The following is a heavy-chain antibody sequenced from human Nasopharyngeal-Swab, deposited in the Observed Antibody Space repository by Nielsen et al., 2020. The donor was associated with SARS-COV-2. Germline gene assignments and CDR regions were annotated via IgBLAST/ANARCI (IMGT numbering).Heavy chain of an antibody. D-gene: IGHD6-19*01. V-gene: IGHV4-31*02. J-gene: IGHJ2*01. CDR3: ARGWRSSGWYTNWYFDL. Sequence: SCSVSGGSISSGGYYWSWIRQHPGKGLEWIGYIYYSGSTYYNPSLKSRVTISVDTSKNQFSLKLSSVTAADTAVYYCARGWRSSGWYTNWYFDLWGRGTLVTVSS. CDR1: GGSISSGGYY. CDR2: IYYSGST.